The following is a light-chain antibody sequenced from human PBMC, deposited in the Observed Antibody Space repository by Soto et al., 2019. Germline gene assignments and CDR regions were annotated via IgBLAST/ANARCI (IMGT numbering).Light chain of an antibody. CDR1: QGIGSA. CDR2: DAS. V-gene: IGKV1-13*02. CDR3: LLFNTYPQA. J-gene: IGKJ4*01. Sequence: GDRVTITFRARQGIGSALAWYQQAPGKPPKLLIFDASTLENGVPSRFSGGGSGTDFTLTISSLQPEDFATYYCLLFNTYPQAFGGGTTVEIK.